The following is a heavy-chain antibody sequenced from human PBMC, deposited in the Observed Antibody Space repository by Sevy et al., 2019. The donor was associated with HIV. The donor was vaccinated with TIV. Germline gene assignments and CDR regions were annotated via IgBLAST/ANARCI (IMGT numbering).Heavy chain of an antibody. CDR2: ISSTSNYI. V-gene: IGHV3-21*01. CDR3: ARDGGSTGRGMDV. J-gene: IGHJ6*02. D-gene: IGHD3-16*01. CDR1: GFTFSSYS. Sequence: GGSLRLSCAASGFTFSSYSMNWVRQAPGKGLEWVSSISSTSNYIYYGDSVKGRYTISRDNAKNSLHLQVKSLRAETTAVYYWARDGGSTGRGMDVWGQGTTVTVSS.